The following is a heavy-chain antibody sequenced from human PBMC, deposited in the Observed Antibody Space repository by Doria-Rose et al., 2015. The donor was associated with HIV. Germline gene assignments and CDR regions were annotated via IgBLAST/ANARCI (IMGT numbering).Heavy chain of an antibody. Sequence: GGVVQPGRSLRLSCTASGFTFNSYGMHWVRQAPGKGLEWVAIISFDGSNEYFVDSVRGRFTISRDNSKNTLYLQMNSLRAADTALYYCAKDRYSGYFTHGAFDIWGQGTMVTVSS. CDR1: GFTFNSYG. J-gene: IGHJ3*02. CDR2: ISFDGSNE. V-gene: IGHV3-30*18. D-gene: IGHD5-12*01. CDR3: AKDRYSGYFTHGAFDI.